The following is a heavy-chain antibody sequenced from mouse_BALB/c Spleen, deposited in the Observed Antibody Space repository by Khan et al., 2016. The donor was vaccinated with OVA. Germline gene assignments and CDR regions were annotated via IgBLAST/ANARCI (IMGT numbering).Heavy chain of an antibody. V-gene: IGHV5-6*01. CDR1: GFTFSSYS. D-gene: IGHD4-1*01. CDR2: ISSGGDYT. Sequence: DVQLVESGGDLVKPGGSLKFSCAASGFTFSSYSMSWVRQTPDKRLEWVATISSGGDYTYYSDNVQGRFTISRDNAKNTLYLQMSSLKSEDTAMYYCARHLTGSFAYWGQGTLVTVSA. J-gene: IGHJ3*01. CDR3: ARHLTGSFAY.